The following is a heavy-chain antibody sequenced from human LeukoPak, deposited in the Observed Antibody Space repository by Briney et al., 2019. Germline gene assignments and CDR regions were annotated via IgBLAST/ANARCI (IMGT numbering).Heavy chain of an antibody. CDR3: TRDLGYCTNGVCHTRFDY. D-gene: IGHD2-8*01. CDR1: GYTFTGYY. Sequence: ASVKVSCKASGYTFTGYYIHWVRQAPGQGLEWMGRINPNSGGTNYAQKFQGRVTMTRDTSISTAYMDLSSLRSDDTAVYYCTRDLGYCTNGVCHTRFDYWGQGTLVAVSS. V-gene: IGHV1-2*06. CDR2: INPNSGGT. J-gene: IGHJ4*02.